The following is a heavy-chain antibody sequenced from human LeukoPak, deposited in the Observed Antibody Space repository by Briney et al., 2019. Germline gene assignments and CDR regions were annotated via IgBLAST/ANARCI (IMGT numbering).Heavy chain of an antibody. J-gene: IGHJ4*02. D-gene: IGHD6-6*01. CDR2: ISYDGSNK. CDR3: AKDRSSSAGLYFDY. Sequence: GGSLRLSRAASGFTLSNYVMHWVRQAPGKGLEWVAVISYDGSNKYYADSVKGRFTISRDNSKNTLYLQMNSLRGEDTAVYYCAKDRSSSAGLYFDYWGQGTLVTVSS. CDR1: GFTLSNYV. V-gene: IGHV3-30*18.